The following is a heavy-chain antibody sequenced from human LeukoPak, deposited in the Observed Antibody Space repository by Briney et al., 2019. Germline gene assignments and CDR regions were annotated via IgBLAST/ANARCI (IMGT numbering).Heavy chain of an antibody. J-gene: IGHJ4*02. CDR1: GFTFSSYS. CDR2: ISSSSSYI. V-gene: IGHV3-21*01. Sequence: GGSLRLSCAASGFTFSSYSMNWVRQAPGKGLEWVSSISSSSSYIYYADSVKDRFTISRDNAKNSLYLQMNSLRAEDTAVYYCARDPATSGVYGSGSFGYWGQGTLVTVSS. CDR3: ARDPATSGVYGSGSFGY. D-gene: IGHD3-10*01.